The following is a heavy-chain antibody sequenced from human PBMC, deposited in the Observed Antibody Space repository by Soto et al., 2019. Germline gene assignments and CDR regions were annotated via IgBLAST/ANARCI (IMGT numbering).Heavy chain of an antibody. CDR1: GYIFSNYG. CDR3: ARGGGSWSTEYFQH. CDR2: ISGYNGDT. Sequence: QVQLVQSRAEVKKPGASVKVSCKASGYIFSNYGISWVRQAPGQGPEWMGWISGYNGDTKSAQKFQGRVTMTTDTSTSTDYMEVRSLRSDDTAVYYWARGGGSWSTEYFQHWGKGTLVIVSS. V-gene: IGHV1-18*01. D-gene: IGHD6-13*01. J-gene: IGHJ1*01.